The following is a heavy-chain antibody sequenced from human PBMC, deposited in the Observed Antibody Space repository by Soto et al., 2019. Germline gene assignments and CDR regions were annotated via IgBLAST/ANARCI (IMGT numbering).Heavy chain of an antibody. CDR2: ISGSGGST. D-gene: IGHD3-3*01. V-gene: IGHV3-23*01. J-gene: IGHJ4*02. Sequence: EVQLLESGGGLVQPGGSLRLSCAASGFTFSSYAMSWVRQAPGKGLEWVSAISGSGGSTYYADSVKGRFTISRDNSKNPLYLQMNSLRAEDTAVYYCANCVTGYDFWSGYLSPPLDYWGQGTLVTVSS. CDR1: GFTFSSYA. CDR3: ANCVTGYDFWSGYLSPPLDY.